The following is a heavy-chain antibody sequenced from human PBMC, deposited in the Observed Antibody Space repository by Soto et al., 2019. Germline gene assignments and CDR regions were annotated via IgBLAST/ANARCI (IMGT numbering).Heavy chain of an antibody. Sequence: QVQLVQSGAEEKKPGASVKVSCKASGYTFTSYAMHWVRQAPGQRLEWMGWINAGNGNTNYLQKCQGGVTSTRETCASTGDIELCSLGAEDTAGYYCARSIVVVAALDYWGQGTLVTVSS. CDR2: INAGNGNT. CDR3: ARSIVVVAALDY. J-gene: IGHJ4*02. D-gene: IGHD2-21*02. CDR1: GYTFTSYA. V-gene: IGHV1-3*05.